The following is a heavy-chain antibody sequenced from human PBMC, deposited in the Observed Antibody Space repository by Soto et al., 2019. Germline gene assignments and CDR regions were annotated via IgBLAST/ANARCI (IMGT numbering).Heavy chain of an antibody. D-gene: IGHD6-13*01. CDR3: ARESRGSTGSFLKQRYYYYYYGIDV. V-gene: IGHV1-69*06. CDR1: GGTFSSHA. CDR2: IIPIFGTA. Sequence: SVKVSCKASGGTFSSHAISWLRQAPGQGLEWIGGIIPIFGTANYAQKFQGRVTITADKSTSTAYMELSSLRSEDTAVYYCARESRGSTGSFLKQRYYYYYYGIDVWGQGTTVTVSS. J-gene: IGHJ6*02.